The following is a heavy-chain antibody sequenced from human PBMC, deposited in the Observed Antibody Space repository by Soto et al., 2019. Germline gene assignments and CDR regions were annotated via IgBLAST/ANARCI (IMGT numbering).Heavy chain of an antibody. V-gene: IGHV1-69*01. CDR1: GGTFSGYG. J-gene: IGHJ6*02. CDR3: ARGRAKAHFYYGMDV. Sequence: QVQMVQSGAEVKKPGSSLKVSCKASGGTFSGYGISWVRQAPGQGLEWMGGIIPIFGTTNYAPNFRDRVTISADDARSTVYMDLSSLRTDDTAVYYCARGRAKAHFYYGMDVWGQGTAGTVSS. CDR2: IIPIFGTT.